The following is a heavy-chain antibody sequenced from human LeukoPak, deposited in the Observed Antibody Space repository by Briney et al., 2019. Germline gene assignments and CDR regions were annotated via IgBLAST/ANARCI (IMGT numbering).Heavy chain of an antibody. J-gene: IGHJ4*02. D-gene: IGHD5-18*01. V-gene: IGHV1-2*02. Sequence: ASVKVSCKASGYTFTSYYMHWVRQAPGQGLEWMGWINPNSGGTNNEQKFQGRVTMTRDTSISTAYMELSRLRFDDTAVYYCARGDVDTAMVTPDYWGQGTLVTVSS. CDR1: GYTFTSYY. CDR3: ARGDVDTAMVTPDY. CDR2: INPNSGGT.